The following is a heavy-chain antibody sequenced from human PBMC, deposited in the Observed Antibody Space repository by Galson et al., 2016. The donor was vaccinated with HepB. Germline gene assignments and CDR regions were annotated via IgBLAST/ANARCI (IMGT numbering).Heavy chain of an antibody. J-gene: IGHJ4*02. D-gene: IGHD2-15*01. Sequence: SLRLSCAASGFPFSSSAMSWARQAPGKGLEWVSTFSGGTTWYADSVKGRFTVSNDDSKNTLYLQMNNPRAEDTALYYCAKYCRGGSCNGYYFDYWGQGTLVTVSS. V-gene: IGHV3-23*01. CDR1: GFPFSSSA. CDR2: FSGGTT. CDR3: AKYCRGGSCNGYYFDY.